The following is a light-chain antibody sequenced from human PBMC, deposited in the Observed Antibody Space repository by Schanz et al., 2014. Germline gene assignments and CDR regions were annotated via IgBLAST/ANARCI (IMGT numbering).Light chain of an antibody. CDR2: GAS. Sequence: ETLMTQSPATLSVSPGGRATLSCRASQGIGSNLAWYRQKPGQAPSLLIYGASTRATGIPDRFSGSGSGTDFTLIISRLEPEDFAVFYCQQYGSSSRVTFGGGTKVEIK. V-gene: IGKV3-20*01. CDR3: QQYGSSSRVT. J-gene: IGKJ4*01. CDR1: QGIGSN.